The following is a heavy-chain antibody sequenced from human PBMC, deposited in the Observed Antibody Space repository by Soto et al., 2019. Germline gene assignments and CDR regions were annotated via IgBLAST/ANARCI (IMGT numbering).Heavy chain of an antibody. CDR3: ARANIGYCSGGSCSPYYYYYMDV. Sequence: QVQLQQWGAGLLKPSETLSLTCAVCGGSFSGYYWSWIRQPPGKGLEWIGEINHSGSTNYNPSLKSRVTISVDTSKNQFSLKLSSVTAADTAVYYCARANIGYCSGGSCSPYYYYYMDVWGKGTTVTVSS. V-gene: IGHV4-34*01. J-gene: IGHJ6*03. CDR1: GGSFSGYY. CDR2: INHSGST. D-gene: IGHD2-15*01.